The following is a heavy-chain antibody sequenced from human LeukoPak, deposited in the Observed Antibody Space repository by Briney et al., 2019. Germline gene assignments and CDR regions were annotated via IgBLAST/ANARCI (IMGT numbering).Heavy chain of an antibody. Sequence: GGSLRLSCAASGFIFSNYGMHWVRQAPGKGLEWVAVMWFDGSNTYYADSVKGRFTISRNKSKNTLFLQMDSLRAEDTAIYYCAREDHGDHGGAFDIWGQGTMVTVSS. D-gene: IGHD4-17*01. CDR1: GFIFSNYG. V-gene: IGHV3-33*01. CDR2: MWFDGSNT. J-gene: IGHJ3*02. CDR3: AREDHGDHGGAFDI.